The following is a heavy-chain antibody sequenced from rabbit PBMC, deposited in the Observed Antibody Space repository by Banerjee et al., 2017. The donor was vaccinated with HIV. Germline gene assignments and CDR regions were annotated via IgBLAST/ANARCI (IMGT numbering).Heavy chain of an antibody. Sequence: QSLEESGGDLVKPGASLTLTCTASGFSFSSSYYMCWVRQAPGKGLELIACIWASSGTTWYASWVNGRFSISRENTQNTVSLQMNSLTAADTATYFCVRVGTYYNDLWGQGTLVTV. CDR2: IWASSGTT. D-gene: IGHD8-1*01. CDR3: VRVGTYYNDL. J-gene: IGHJ4*01. V-gene: IGHV1S40*01. CDR1: GFSFSSSYY.